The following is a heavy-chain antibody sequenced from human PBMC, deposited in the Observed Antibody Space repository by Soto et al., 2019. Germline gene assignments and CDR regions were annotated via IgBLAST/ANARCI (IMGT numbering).Heavy chain of an antibody. D-gene: IGHD6-19*01. CDR2: ISAYNGNT. CDR1: GYTFTSYG. Sequence: QVQLVQSGAEVKKPGASVKVSCKASGYTFTSYGISWVRQAPGQGLEWMGWISAYNGNTNYAQKLQGRVTMTTDTATSTAYMELRSLRSDDTAVYYCATQPIGGEQGLVSLDYWGQGTLVTVSS. V-gene: IGHV1-18*01. CDR3: ATQPIGGEQGLVSLDY. J-gene: IGHJ4*02.